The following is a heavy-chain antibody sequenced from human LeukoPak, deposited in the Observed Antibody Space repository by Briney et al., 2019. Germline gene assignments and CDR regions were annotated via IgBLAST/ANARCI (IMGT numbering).Heavy chain of an antibody. CDR2: ISYDGSNK. CDR1: GFTFSSYA. CDR3: ARGSGYLDY. V-gene: IGHV3-30*04. J-gene: IGHJ4*02. Sequence: GGSLRLSCAASGFTFSSYAMHWVRQAPGKGLEWVAVISYDGSNKYYADSVKGRFTISRDNSKNTLYLQMNSLRAEDTAVYYCARGSGYLDYWGQGTLVTVSS. D-gene: IGHD3-3*01.